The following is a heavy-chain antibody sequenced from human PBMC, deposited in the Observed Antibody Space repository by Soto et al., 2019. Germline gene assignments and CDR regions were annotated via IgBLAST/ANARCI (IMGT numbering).Heavy chain of an antibody. CDR2: IYWDYDK. CDR3: AHRLKVSGDYYFDY. V-gene: IGHV2-5*02. Sequence: QITLKESGPTLVKPTQTLTLTCTFSVFSLSTSGVGVGWIRQPPGKALEWLALIYWDYDKRYSPSLKSRLTITKYTSKNQVVLTMTNMDPVDTATYYCAHRLKVSGDYYFDYWGQGTLITVSS. J-gene: IGHJ4*02. D-gene: IGHD3-10*01. CDR1: VFSLSTSGVG.